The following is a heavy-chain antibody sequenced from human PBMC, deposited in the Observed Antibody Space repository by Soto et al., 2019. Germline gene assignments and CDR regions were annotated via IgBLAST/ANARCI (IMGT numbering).Heavy chain of an antibody. CDR1: GGTFSSSA. D-gene: IGHD2-21*02. CDR3: ARLTEDCGGDCPPGAFDI. V-gene: IGHV1-69*13. Sequence: SVKVSCKASGGTFSSSAIGWVRQAPGQGLEWMGGIIPIFGTANYAQKFQGRVTITADESTSTAYMELSSLRSEDTAVYYCARLTEDCGGDCPPGAFDIWGQGAMVTVSS. CDR2: IIPIFGTA. J-gene: IGHJ3*02.